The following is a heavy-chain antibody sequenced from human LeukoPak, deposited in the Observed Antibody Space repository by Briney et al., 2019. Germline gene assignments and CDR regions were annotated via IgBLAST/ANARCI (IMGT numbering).Heavy chain of an antibody. CDR3: ARDGYCSGGSCYSYGYFDY. V-gene: IGHV3-21*01. Sequence: GGSLRLPCAASGFTFSSYSMNWVHQAPGEGLEWVSSISTSSSYIYYADSVKGRFTISRDNAKNSLYLQMNSLRAEDTAVYYCARDGYCSGGSCYSYGYFDYWGRGTLVTVSS. D-gene: IGHD2-15*01. CDR1: GFTFSSYS. CDR2: ISTSSSYI. J-gene: IGHJ4*02.